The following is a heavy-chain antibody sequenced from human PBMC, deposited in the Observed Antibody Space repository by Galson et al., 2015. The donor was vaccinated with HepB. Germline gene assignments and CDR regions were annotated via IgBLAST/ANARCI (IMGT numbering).Heavy chain of an antibody. V-gene: IGHV3-30-3*01. Sequence: SLRLSCAASGFTFSAYALHWVRQAPGKGLEWVAVISYDGNNKYYADSVKGRFTISRDNSKNTLYLQMNSLRAEDTAVYYCVLGAIVIPASPTDWYFDLWGRGTLVTVSS. CDR3: VLGAIVIPASPTDWYFDL. D-gene: IGHD2-2*01. CDR2: ISYDGNNK. J-gene: IGHJ2*01. CDR1: GFTFSAYA.